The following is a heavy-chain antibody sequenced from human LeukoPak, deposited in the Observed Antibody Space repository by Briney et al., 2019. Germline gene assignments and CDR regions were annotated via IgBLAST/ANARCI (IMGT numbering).Heavy chain of an antibody. CDR3: ARHPSYTSGWPLDY. Sequence: GESLQISCKGSGYSFNSYWIGWVRQMPGKGLEWMGIIYLGDSDTRYSPSFQGQVTISADKSISTAYLQWSSLKASDTAMYYCARHPSYTSGWPLDYWGQGTLVTVPS. D-gene: IGHD6-19*01. J-gene: IGHJ4*02. CDR1: GYSFNSYW. CDR2: IYLGDSDT. V-gene: IGHV5-51*01.